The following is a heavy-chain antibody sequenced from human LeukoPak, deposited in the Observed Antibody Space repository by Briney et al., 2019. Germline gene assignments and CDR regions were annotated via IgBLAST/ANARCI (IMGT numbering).Heavy chain of an antibody. Sequence: PSETLSLTCTVSGGSISSSSYYWGWIRQPPGKGLEWVSIIYSGGSTYYADSVKGRFTISRDNSKNTLYLQMNSLRTEDTAVYYCARDNIDSYGPYFDYWGQGTLVTVSS. CDR3: ARDNIDSYGPYFDY. CDR2: IYSGGST. CDR1: GGSISSSSYY. J-gene: IGHJ4*02. D-gene: IGHD5-18*01. V-gene: IGHV3-53*05.